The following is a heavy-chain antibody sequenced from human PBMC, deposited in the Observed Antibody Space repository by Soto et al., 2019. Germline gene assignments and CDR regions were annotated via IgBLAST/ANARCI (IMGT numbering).Heavy chain of an antibody. CDR3: ASPSEGIAALELDP. J-gene: IGHJ5*02. CDR1: GGSFSGYY. D-gene: IGHD6-13*01. V-gene: IGHV4-34*01. Sequence: QVQLQQWGAGLLKPSETLSLTCAVYGGSFSGYYWSWIRQPPGKGLEWIGEINHSGSTNYNPSLKSRVTISVDTSKNQFSLKLSSVTAADTAVYYCASPSEGIAALELDPWGQGTLVTVSS. CDR2: INHSGST.